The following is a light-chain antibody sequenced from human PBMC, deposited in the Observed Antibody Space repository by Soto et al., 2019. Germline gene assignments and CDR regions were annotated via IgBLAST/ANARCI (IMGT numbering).Light chain of an antibody. CDR2: ATS. V-gene: IGKV3-20*01. CDR1: RSVSSTY. J-gene: IGKJ1*01. Sequence: EIVLTQSPGTLPLSPGERATLSCRASRSVSSTYLAWYQQKPGQAPRLLIYATSSRATGIPDRFSGSGSGTDFTLTINRLAPEDFAVYYCQQYGSAPWTFGQGTKVEIK. CDR3: QQYGSAPWT.